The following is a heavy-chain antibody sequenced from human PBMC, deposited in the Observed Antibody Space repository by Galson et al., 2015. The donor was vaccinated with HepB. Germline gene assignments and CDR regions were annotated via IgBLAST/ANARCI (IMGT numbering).Heavy chain of an antibody. J-gene: IGHJ4*02. CDR1: GITFSGCS. D-gene: IGHD4/OR15-4a*01. CDR2: ISSSGTGI. CDR3: ARATYGGWNGFDY. Sequence: SLRLSCAASGITFSGCSMNWVRQAPGKGLEWVSYISSSGTGIHYADSVKGRFTISRDNAKNSLYLQMNSLGDEDTAVYYCARATYGGWNGFDYWGQGTLVTVSS. V-gene: IGHV3-48*02.